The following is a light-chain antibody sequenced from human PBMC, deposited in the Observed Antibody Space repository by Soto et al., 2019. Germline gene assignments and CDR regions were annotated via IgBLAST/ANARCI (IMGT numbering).Light chain of an antibody. CDR3: QQYGSSPWT. CDR2: GAS. CDR1: QSVSSSY. Sequence: EVVLAQSPGTLSLSPGERATLSCRASQSVSSSYLAWYQQKLGQAPRLLIYGASFRATCIPDRFSGSGSGRDLTLTINRLEPADFAVYYCQQYGSSPWTLGQGTKVEIK. V-gene: IGKV3-20*01. J-gene: IGKJ1*01.